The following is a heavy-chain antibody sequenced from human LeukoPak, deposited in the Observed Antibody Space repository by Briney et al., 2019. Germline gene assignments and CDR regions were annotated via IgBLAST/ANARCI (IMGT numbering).Heavy chain of an antibody. Sequence: TSETLSLTCSVSDGSIRSSRYYWGWIRQPPGKGLEWIGTIYYIGTSYSDPSLKSRVTISVDMSKNQFSLNLSSVTAADTAVYYCAQGPHYYDSSGYTGEYFQHWGQGTLVTVSS. CDR1: DGSIRSSRYY. CDR2: IYYIGTS. J-gene: IGHJ1*01. CDR3: AQGPHYYDSSGYTGEYFQH. D-gene: IGHD3-22*01. V-gene: IGHV4-39*07.